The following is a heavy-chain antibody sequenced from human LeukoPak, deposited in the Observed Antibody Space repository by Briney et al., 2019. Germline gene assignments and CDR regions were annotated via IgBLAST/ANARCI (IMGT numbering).Heavy chain of an antibody. D-gene: IGHD1-26*01. CDR3: AGGPNSGSYEGDYYFDY. V-gene: IGHV4-34*01. J-gene: IGHJ4*02. Sequence: SETLSLTCAVYGGSFCGYYCSWIRQPPGEGLEWIGEINHSGSTNYNPSLKGRVTISVDPSKNQFSLKLSSVTAADTAVYYCAGGPNSGSYEGDYYFDYWGERTLVTVSS. CDR1: GGSFCGYY. CDR2: INHSGST.